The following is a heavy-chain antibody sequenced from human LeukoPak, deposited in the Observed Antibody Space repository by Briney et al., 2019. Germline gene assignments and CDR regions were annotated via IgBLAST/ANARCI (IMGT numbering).Heavy chain of an antibody. D-gene: IGHD1-26*01. CDR2: INEDGSTT. CDR1: GFTFSSNW. V-gene: IGHV3-74*01. CDR3: VRDLGGRSGH. Sequence: GGSLRLSCAASGFTFSSNWMHWVRQAPGKGLVWVSRINEDGSTTNYADSVKGRSTIFGDNAKNTLYLQMNSLRAEDTAVYYCVRDLGGRSGHWGQGTLVTVSS. J-gene: IGHJ4*02.